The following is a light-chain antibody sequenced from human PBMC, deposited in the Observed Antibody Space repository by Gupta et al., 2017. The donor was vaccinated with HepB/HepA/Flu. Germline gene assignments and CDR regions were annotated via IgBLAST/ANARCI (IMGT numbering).Light chain of an antibody. Sequence: QSALTQPDSVSGSHGQSLTISCTGTSSDVGGYNSVSWYQQHPGKAPKVMIYDVSNRPSGVSDRFSGSKSGNTASLTISGLQAEDEADYYCSSYTSSSTLYVFGTGTKVTVL. CDR1: SSDVGGYNS. J-gene: IGLJ1*01. CDR3: SSYTSSSTLYV. CDR2: DVS. V-gene: IGLV2-14*03.